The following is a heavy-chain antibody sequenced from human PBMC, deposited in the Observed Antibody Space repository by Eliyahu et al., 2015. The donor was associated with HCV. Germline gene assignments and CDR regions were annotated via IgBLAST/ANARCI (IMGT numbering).Heavy chain of an antibody. CDR1: GFTFDDYA. CDR2: ISWNSGSI. D-gene: IGHD6-19*01. V-gene: IGHV3-9*01. J-gene: IGHJ4*02. CDR3: AKGKISGWGYYFDY. Sequence: EVQLVESGGGLVQPGRSLRLSCAASGFTFDDYAMHWVRQAPGKGLEWVSGISWNSGSIGYADSVKGRFTISRDNAKNSLYLQMNSLRAEDTALYYCAKGKISGWGYYFDYWGQGTLVTVSS.